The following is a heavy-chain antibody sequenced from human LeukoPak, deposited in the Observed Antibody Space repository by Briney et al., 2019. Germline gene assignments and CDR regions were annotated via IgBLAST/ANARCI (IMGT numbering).Heavy chain of an antibody. J-gene: IGHJ1*01. V-gene: IGHV3-30-3*01. CDR2: ISYDGSNK. D-gene: IGHD6-19*01. CDR3: ARPLGPGIAVAGTGYFHH. CDR1: GFTFSSYA. Sequence: PGRSLRLSCAASGFTFSSYAMHWVRQAPGKGLEWVAVISYDGSNKYYADSVKGRFTISRDNSKNTLYLQMNSLRAEDTAVYYCARPLGPGIAVAGTGYFHHWGQGTLVTVSS.